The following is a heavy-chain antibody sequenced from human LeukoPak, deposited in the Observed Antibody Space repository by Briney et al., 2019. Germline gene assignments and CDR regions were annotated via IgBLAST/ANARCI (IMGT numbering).Heavy chain of an antibody. V-gene: IGHV2-5*01. CDR3: AHRPSVTPYCSSTSCSNWFDP. D-gene: IGHD2-2*01. CDR2: IYWNDDK. Sequence: ESGPTLVEPTQTLTLTCTFSGFSLSTSGVGVGWIRQPPGKALEWLALIYWNDDKRYSPSLKSRLTITKDTSKNQVVLTMTNMDPVDTATYYCAHRPSVTPYCSSTSCSNWFDPWGQGTLVTVSS. J-gene: IGHJ5*02. CDR1: GFSLSTSGVG.